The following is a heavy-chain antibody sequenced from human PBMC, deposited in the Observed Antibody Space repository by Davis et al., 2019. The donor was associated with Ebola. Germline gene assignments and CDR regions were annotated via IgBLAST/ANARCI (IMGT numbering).Heavy chain of an antibody. CDR3: AKDGSSSTSLVIEDYYYYYGMDV. V-gene: IGHV3-23*01. CDR1: GFTFSSYA. D-gene: IGHD2-2*01. Sequence: GGSLRLSCAASGFTFSSYAMSWVRQAPGKGLEWVSAISGSGGSTYYADSVKGRFTISRDNSKNTLYLQMNSLRAEDTAVYYCAKDGSSSTSLVIEDYYYYYGMDVWGQGTTVTVSS. J-gene: IGHJ6*02. CDR2: ISGSGGST.